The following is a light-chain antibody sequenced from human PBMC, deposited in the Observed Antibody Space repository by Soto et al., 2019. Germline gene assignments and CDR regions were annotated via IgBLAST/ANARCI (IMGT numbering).Light chain of an antibody. Sequence: DIVMTQSPDSLAVSLGERATINCKSRQSVLYSSNNKNYLAWYQQKPGQPPKLLIYWASTRESGVPDPFSGSGSWTDFTLTISSLQAEDVAVYYCQQYYSTPRTFGQGTKVEIK. CDR3: QQYYSTPRT. J-gene: IGKJ1*01. CDR1: QSVLYSSNNKNY. CDR2: WAS. V-gene: IGKV4-1*01.